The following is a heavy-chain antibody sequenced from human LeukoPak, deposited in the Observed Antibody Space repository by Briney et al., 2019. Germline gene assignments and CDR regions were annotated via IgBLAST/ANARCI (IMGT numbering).Heavy chain of an antibody. V-gene: IGHV4-59*01. D-gene: IGHD6-19*01. J-gene: IGHJ5*01. CDR2: IHDSGST. CDR3: ARDGYSSGWYDC. CDR1: GGSISGYY. Sequence: SETLSLTCTVSGGSISGYYWIWIRQSPGKELEWIGHIHDSGSTTYNPSLKSRVTISVDTSKNQFSLKLSSVTAADTAVYYCARDGYSSGWYDCWGQGTLVTVSS.